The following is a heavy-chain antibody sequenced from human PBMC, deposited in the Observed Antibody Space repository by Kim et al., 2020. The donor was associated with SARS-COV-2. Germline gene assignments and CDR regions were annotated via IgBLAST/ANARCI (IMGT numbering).Heavy chain of an antibody. CDR2: IKSDGSDT. CDR1: GFTFSSYW. Sequence: GGSLRLSCAASGFTFSSYWMHWVRQGPGKGLVWVSRIKSDGSDTHYADSVKGRFTISRDNAKNTLHLKLNSLGVEDTAIYYCARGSFQQGSDPWGQGTLVTVSS. V-gene: IGHV3-74*01. J-gene: IGHJ5*02. D-gene: IGHD6-13*01. CDR3: ARGSFQQGSDP.